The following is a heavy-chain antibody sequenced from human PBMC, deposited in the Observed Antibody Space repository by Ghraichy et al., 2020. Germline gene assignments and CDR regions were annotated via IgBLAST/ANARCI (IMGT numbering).Heavy chain of an antibody. CDR1: GFTFSSYA. CDR2: ISYDGSNK. D-gene: IGHD3-10*02. V-gene: IGHV3-30-3*01. Sequence: LSLTCAASGFTFSSYAMHWVLQAPGKGLEWVAVISYDGSNKYYADSVKGRFTISRDNSKNTLYLQMNSLRAEDTAVYYCARDFAVRGVIKHDQNFDYWGQGTLVTVSS. J-gene: IGHJ4*02. CDR3: ARDFAVRGVIKHDQNFDY.